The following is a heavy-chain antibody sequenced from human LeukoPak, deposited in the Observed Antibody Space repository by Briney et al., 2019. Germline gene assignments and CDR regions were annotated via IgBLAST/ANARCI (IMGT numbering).Heavy chain of an antibody. CDR1: GYTFTSYD. CDR3: ARVGPGDCTNGVCYTGPGDAFDI. D-gene: IGHD2-8*01. CDR2: MNPNSGNT. J-gene: IGHJ3*02. V-gene: IGHV1-8*01. Sequence: ASVKVSCKASGYTFTSYDINWVRQATGQGLEWMGWMNPNSGNTGYAQKFQGRVTMTRNTSISTAYMELSSPRSEDTAVYYCARVGPGDCTNGVCYTGPGDAFDIWGQGTMVTVSS.